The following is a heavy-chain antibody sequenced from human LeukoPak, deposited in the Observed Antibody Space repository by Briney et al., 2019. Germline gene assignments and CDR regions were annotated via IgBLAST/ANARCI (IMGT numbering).Heavy chain of an antibody. Sequence: GGSLRLSCAASGFTFVVYAMFGVRQAPGMGLEWVSGLRWNSHNIGYAASVKGRFTISRANAKNSLYLQMNRLRAEDTAFYYCARGNRNSSGFYYYYGMDVWGQGTTVTVSS. CDR3: ARGNRNSSGFYYYYGMDV. J-gene: IGHJ6*02. D-gene: IGHD6-19*01. CDR2: LRWNSHNI. CDR1: GFTFVVYA. V-gene: IGHV3-9*01.